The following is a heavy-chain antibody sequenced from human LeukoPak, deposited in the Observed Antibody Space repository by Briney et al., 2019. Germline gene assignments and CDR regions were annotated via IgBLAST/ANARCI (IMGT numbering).Heavy chain of an antibody. J-gene: IGHJ4*02. CDR3: AKGPYSSAYYFDY. CDR2: ISWNSGSI. V-gene: IGHV3-9*01. CDR1: GFTFDDYA. Sequence: GRSLRLSCAASGFTFDDYAMHWVRQAPGKGLELVSGISWNSGSIGYADSVKGRFTISRDNAKNSLYLQMNSLRAEDTALYYCAKGPYSSAYYFDYWGQGTLVTVSS. D-gene: IGHD6-25*01.